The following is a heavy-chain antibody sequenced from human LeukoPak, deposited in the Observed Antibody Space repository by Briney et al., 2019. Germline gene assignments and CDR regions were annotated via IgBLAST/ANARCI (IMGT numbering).Heavy chain of an antibody. CDR2: IYYSGST. J-gene: IGHJ4*02. Sequence: PSETLSLTCTVSGGSISSSSYYWGWIRQPPGKGLEWIGSIYYSGSTYYNPSLKSRVTISVDTSKSQFSLKLRSVTAADTAVYYCASSRKQQLVRWFGVDYWGQGTLVTVSS. CDR1: GGSISSSSYY. CDR3: ASSRKQQLVRWFGVDY. V-gene: IGHV4-39*07. D-gene: IGHD6-13*01.